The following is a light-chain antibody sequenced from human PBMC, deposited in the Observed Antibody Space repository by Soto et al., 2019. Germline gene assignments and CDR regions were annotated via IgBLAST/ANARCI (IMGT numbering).Light chain of an antibody. J-gene: IGLJ3*02. V-gene: IGLV1-40*01. CDR3: QAYDYSLTASV. CDR2: GNR. CDR1: SSNLGAGYD. Sequence: QSVLTQPPSMSGAPGQRVTISCTGNSSNLGAGYDVHWYRQLPGAAPKLVIFGNRNRPSGVPERFSGSKSGTSASLAITGLQGEDEADYYCQAYDYSLTASVFGGGTKLTVL.